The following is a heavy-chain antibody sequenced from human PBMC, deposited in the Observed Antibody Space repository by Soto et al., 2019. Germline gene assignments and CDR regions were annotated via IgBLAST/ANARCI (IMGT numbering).Heavy chain of an antibody. D-gene: IGHD2-2*01. CDR3: AKAIFPLGYCSSTSCYWVYGMDV. CDR2: ISGSGGST. J-gene: IGHJ6*02. Sequence: GGSLRLSCAASGFTFSSYAMSWVRQAPGKGLEWVSAISGSGGSTYYADSVKGRFTISRDNSKNTLYLQMNSLRAEDTAVYYCAKAIFPLGYCSSTSCYWVYGMDVWGQGTTVTVSS. CDR1: GFTFSSYA. V-gene: IGHV3-23*01.